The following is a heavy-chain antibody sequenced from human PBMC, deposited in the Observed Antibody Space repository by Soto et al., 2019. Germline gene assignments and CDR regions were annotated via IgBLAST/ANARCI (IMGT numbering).Heavy chain of an antibody. Sequence: QVQLVQSGAEVKKPGSSVKVSCKASGGTFSSYTISWVRQAPGQGLEWMGRIIPILGIANYAQKFQGRVTPTADNSPSTACMRLSSLGSEDTRVYYCARGRMTTETSFACWGKGTLATASS. V-gene: IGHV1-69*02. CDR3: ARGRMTTETSFAC. J-gene: IGHJ4*02. CDR2: IIPILGIA. CDR1: GGTFSSYT. D-gene: IGHD1-1*01.